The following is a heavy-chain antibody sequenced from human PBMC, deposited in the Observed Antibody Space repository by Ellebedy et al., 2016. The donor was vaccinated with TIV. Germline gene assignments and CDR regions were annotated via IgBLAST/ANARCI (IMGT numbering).Heavy chain of an antibody. D-gene: IGHD2/OR15-2a*01. CDR2: ISGSGGRT. Sequence: GESLKISCAASGFTFSSYAMSWVRQAPGKGLEWVSAISGSGGRTYYADSVKGRFTISRDNAKNSLYLQMNSLRAEDTAVYYCARDRGGQYSNDGYYDAFDIWGQGTMVTVSS. V-gene: IGHV3-23*01. CDR1: GFTFSSYA. J-gene: IGHJ3*02. CDR3: ARDRGGQYSNDGYYDAFDI.